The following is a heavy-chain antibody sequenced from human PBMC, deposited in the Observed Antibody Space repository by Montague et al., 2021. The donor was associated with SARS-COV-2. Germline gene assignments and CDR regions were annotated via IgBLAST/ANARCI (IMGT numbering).Heavy chain of an antibody. D-gene: IGHD2-15*01. CDR1: GASTTSSNW. V-gene: IGHV4-4*02. CDR3: ARQIQQVVLSPAKLTNWFDP. CDR2: IYHSGST. J-gene: IGHJ5*02. Sequence: SETLSLTCTVSGASTTSSNWWNWVRQPPGKGLEWIGQIYHSGSTNYNPSLKSRLTLSLDKSKNQFSLSLSSVTAADTAVYYCARQIQQVVLSPAKLTNWFDPWGLGTLVTVAS.